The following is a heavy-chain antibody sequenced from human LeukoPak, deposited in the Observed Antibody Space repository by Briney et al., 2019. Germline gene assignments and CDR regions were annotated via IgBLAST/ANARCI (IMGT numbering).Heavy chain of an antibody. CDR3: ARANYYGSGSREKIVDY. CDR2: INHSGST. Sequence: SETLSLTCAVYGGSFSGYYWSWIRQPPGKGLEWIGEINHSGSTNYNPSLKSRVTISVDTSKNQFSLKLSSVTAADTAVYYCARANYYGSGSREKIVDYWGQGTLVIVSS. D-gene: IGHD3-10*01. V-gene: IGHV4-34*01. J-gene: IGHJ4*02. CDR1: GGSFSGYY.